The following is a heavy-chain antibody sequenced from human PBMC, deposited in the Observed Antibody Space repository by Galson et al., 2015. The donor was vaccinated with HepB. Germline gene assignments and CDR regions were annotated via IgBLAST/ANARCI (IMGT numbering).Heavy chain of an antibody. D-gene: IGHD2-21*02. CDR1: GFIFRSYG. CDR3: ARDRPSGGDCLDH. CDR2: IYSDGSNK. Sequence: SLRLSCAGSGFIFRSYGIHWVRQAPGKGLEWLAVIYSDGSNKYYADSVKGRFTISRDNPKNTLYLQMTSLRAEDTAVYYCARDRPSGGDCLDHWGQGTLVTVSS. V-gene: IGHV3-33*01. J-gene: IGHJ4*02.